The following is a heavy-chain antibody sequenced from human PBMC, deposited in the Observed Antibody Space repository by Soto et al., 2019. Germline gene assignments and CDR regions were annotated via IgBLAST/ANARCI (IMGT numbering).Heavy chain of an antibody. Sequence: GGSLRLSCAASGFTFSSYGMHWVRQAPGKGLEWVAVISYDGSNKYYADSVKGRFTISRDNSKNTLYLQMNSLRAEDTAVYYCANSRYDFWSRYSDVWGQGTTVTV. V-gene: IGHV3-30*18. CDR1: GFTFSSYG. CDR3: ANSRYDFWSRYSDV. CDR2: ISYDGSNK. D-gene: IGHD3-3*01. J-gene: IGHJ6*02.